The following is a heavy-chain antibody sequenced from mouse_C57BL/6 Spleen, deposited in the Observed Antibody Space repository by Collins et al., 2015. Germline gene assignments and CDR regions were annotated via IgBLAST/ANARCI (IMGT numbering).Heavy chain of an antibody. CDR1: GFDIKDYY. D-gene: IGHD1-1*01. CDR3: TTAGSSPLYYAMDY. CDR2: IDPEDGDT. Sequence: EVQLQQSGAELVRPGASVKLSCTASGFDIKDYYMHWVKQRPEQGLEWIGRIDPEDGDTEYAPKFQGKATMTADTSSNTAYLQLSSLTSEDTAVYYCTTAGSSPLYYAMDYWGQGTSVTVSS. V-gene: IGHV14-1*01. J-gene: IGHJ4*01.